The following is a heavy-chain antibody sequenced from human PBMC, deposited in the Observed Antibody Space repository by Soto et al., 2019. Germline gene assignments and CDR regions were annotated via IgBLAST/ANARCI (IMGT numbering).Heavy chain of an antibody. CDR2: ISSSSSYI. D-gene: IGHD3-3*01. Sequence: GGSLRLSCAASGFTFSSYSMNWVRQAPGKGLEWVSSISSSSSYIYYADSVKGRFTISRDNAKNSLYLQMNSLRAEDTAVYYCARDNSRYYDFWSGYLHDAFDIWGQGTMVTVSS. J-gene: IGHJ3*02. V-gene: IGHV3-21*01. CDR3: ARDNSRYYDFWSGYLHDAFDI. CDR1: GFTFSSYS.